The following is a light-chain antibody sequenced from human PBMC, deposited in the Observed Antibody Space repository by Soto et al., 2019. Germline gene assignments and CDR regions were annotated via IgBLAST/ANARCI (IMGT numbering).Light chain of an antibody. CDR3: CSYAGSRNV. CDR2: EVS. Sequence: QSALTQPASVSGSPGQSITISCTGTSSDVGSYNLVSWYQQHPGKAPKLMIYEVSKRPSGVSNRFSGSKSGNTASLTISGLQAEDAADYYCCSYAGSRNVFGTGTKLTVL. V-gene: IGLV2-23*02. CDR1: SSDVGSYNL. J-gene: IGLJ1*01.